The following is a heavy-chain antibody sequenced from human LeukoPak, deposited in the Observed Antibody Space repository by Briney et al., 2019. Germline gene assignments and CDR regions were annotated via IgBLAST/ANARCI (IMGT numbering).Heavy chain of an antibody. CDR3: ASNTNYYENTGHYVLDS. Sequence: SVKVSCKASGGTFSTYAISWVRQAPGQGLEWMGGIIPILGTANYAQGFKGRVTITADEFTGTAYMELSSLRSEDTAVFYCASNTNYYENTGHYVLDSWGQGTLVTVSS. V-gene: IGHV1-69*13. D-gene: IGHD3-22*01. CDR1: GGTFSTYA. J-gene: IGHJ5*01. CDR2: IIPILGTA.